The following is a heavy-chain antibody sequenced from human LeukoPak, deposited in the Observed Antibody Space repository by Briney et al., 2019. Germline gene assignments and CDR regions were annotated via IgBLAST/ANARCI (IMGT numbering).Heavy chain of an antibody. J-gene: IGHJ4*02. CDR2: IYTSGFT. CDR1: GGSITSDSYY. CDR3: ARGYSSSLLRY. V-gene: IGHV4-61*02. Sequence: PSQTLSLTCTVSGGSITSDSYYWSWIRQPAGKGLEWIGRIYTSGFTNYNPSLKSRVTMSLDTSKNHFSLKLSSVTAADTAVYYCARGYSSSLLRYWGQGTLVTVSS. D-gene: IGHD6-6*01.